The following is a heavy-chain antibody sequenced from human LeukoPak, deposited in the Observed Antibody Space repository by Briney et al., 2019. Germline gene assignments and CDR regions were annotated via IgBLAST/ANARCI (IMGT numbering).Heavy chain of an antibody. V-gene: IGHV3-21*01. CDR1: GFTFSSYT. D-gene: IGHD3-16*01. CDR3: ARGRGSYPNYFDF. CDR2: ISSSSSYI. J-gene: IGHJ4*02. Sequence: GGSLRLSCAASGFTFSSYTMNWVRQAPGKGLEWVSSISSSSSYIYYADSVKGRFTISRDNAKNSLYLQMNSLRAEDTAVYYCARGRGSYPNYFDFWGRGTLVTVSS.